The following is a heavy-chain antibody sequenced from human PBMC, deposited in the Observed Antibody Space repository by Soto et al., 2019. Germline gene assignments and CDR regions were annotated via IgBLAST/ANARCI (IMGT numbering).Heavy chain of an antibody. CDR2: IIPIFGTA. D-gene: IGHD6-6*01. V-gene: IGHV1-69*01. CDR1: GGTFSSYA. Sequence: QVQLVRSGAEVKKPGSSVKVSCKASGGTFSSYAISWVRQAPGQGLEWMGGIIPIFGTANYAQKFQGRVTITADESTSTAYMELSSLRSEDTAVYYCAREGGSSSFRYGYYFDYWGQGTLVTVSS. CDR3: AREGGSSSFRYGYYFDY. J-gene: IGHJ4*02.